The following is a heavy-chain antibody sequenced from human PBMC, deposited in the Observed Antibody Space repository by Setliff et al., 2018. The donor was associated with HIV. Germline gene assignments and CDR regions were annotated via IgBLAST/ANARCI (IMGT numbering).Heavy chain of an antibody. Sequence: ETLSLTCAVYGGSFNGYSWTWIRQPPGKGLEWIGSIYHSGSTYYNPSLKSRVTISVDTSKNQFSLNLSSVTAADTAVYYCARDGGMDVWGQGTTVTVSS. CDR3: ARDGGMDV. V-gene: IGHV4-34*01. CDR2: IYHSGST. J-gene: IGHJ6*02. CDR1: GGSFNGYS.